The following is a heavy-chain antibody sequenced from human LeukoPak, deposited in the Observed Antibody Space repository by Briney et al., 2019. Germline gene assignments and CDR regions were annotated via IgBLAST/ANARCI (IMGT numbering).Heavy chain of an antibody. J-gene: IGHJ4*02. Sequence: SQTLSLTCSVSGGSISSGNYYWSWIRQPAGKGLEWIGRVYTSGSTNYNPSLKSRATISVDTSKNQFSLKLSSVTAADTAVYYCARDSPYSSGYYYFDYWGQGTLVTVSS. CDR2: VYTSGST. V-gene: IGHV4-61*02. CDR1: GGSISSGNYY. D-gene: IGHD3-22*01. CDR3: ARDSPYSSGYYYFDY.